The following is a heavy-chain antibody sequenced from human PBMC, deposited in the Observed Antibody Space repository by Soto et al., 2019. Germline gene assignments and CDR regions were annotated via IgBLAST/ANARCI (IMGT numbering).Heavy chain of an antibody. Sequence: SETLSLTCTVSGGSISSGGYYWSWIRQHPGKGLEWIGYIYYSGSTYYNPSLKSRVTISVDTSKNQFSLKLSSVTAADTAVYYCARDAPLGDCSSTSCYYMDVWGKGTTVTVSS. CDR1: GGSISSGGYY. CDR2: IYYSGST. J-gene: IGHJ6*03. D-gene: IGHD2-2*01. V-gene: IGHV4-31*03. CDR3: ARDAPLGDCSSTSCYYMDV.